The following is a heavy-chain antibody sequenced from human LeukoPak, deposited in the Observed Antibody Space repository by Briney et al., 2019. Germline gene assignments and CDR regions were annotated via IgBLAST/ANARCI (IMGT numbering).Heavy chain of an antibody. J-gene: IGHJ4*02. CDR2: ISGGGGST. D-gene: IGHD3-22*01. V-gene: IGHV3-23*01. Sequence: TGRSLRLSCAASGFTFNNYAMSWVRQAPGKGLEWVSTISGGGGSTYYADSVKGRFTISRDNSKNTLYLQVNNLRAEDTAVYYCAKSVSYYYDTSGYFDYWGQGTLVTVSS. CDR3: AKSVSYYYDTSGYFDY. CDR1: GFTFNNYA.